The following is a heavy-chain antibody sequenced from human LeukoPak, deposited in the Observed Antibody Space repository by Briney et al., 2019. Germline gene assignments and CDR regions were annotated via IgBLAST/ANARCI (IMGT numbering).Heavy chain of an antibody. CDR2: IYYSGST. Sequence: PSETLSLTCSVSGGSITSHFWSWIRQPPGKGLEWIGYIYYSGSTNYSPSLKSRVTMSADTSKNHFSLKLSSVTAADTAVYYYARCEGSWPYYYMDVWGKGTTVTVSS. D-gene: IGHD5-12*01. CDR1: GGSITSHF. V-gene: IGHV4-59*11. J-gene: IGHJ6*03. CDR3: ARCEGSWPYYYMDV.